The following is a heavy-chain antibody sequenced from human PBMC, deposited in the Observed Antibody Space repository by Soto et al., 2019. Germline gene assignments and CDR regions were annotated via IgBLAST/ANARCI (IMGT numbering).Heavy chain of an antibody. CDR3: AKGGGSGLGYYMDV. D-gene: IGHD3-10*01. J-gene: IGHJ6*03. CDR2: ISGSGGST. Sequence: GGSLSLSCAAFGFTFSSYAMSWVRQAPGKGLEWVSAISGSGGSTYYADSVKGRFTISRDNSKNTLYLQMNSLRAEDTAVYYCAKGGGSGLGYYMDVWGKGTTVTVSS. V-gene: IGHV3-23*01. CDR1: GFTFSSYA.